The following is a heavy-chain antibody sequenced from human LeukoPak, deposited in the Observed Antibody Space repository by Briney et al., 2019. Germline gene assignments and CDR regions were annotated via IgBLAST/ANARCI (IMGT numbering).Heavy chain of an antibody. CDR2: ISAYNGNT. J-gene: IGHJ6*02. V-gene: IGHV1-18*04. CDR3: ASLRMLYGMDV. CDR1: GYTFTSYY. Sequence: ASVKVSCKASGYTFTSYYMHWVRQAPGQGLEWMGWISAYNGNTNYAQKLQGRVTMTTDTSTSTAYMELRSLRSDDTAVYYCASLRMLYGMDVWGQGTTVTVSS. D-gene: IGHD2-15*01.